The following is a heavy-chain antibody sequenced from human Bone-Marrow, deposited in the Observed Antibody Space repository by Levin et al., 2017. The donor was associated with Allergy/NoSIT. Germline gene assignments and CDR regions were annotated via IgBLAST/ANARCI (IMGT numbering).Heavy chain of an antibody. Sequence: SETLSLTCTVSGGSISSSSYYWGWIRQPPGKGLEWIGSIYYSGSTYYNPSLKSRVTISVDTSKNQFSLKLSSVTAADTAVYYCARDTALQVATLYNWFDPWGQGTLVTVSS. CDR1: GGSISSSSYY. CDR2: IYYSGST. J-gene: IGHJ5*02. V-gene: IGHV4-39*07. CDR3: ARDTALQVATLYNWFDP. D-gene: IGHD5-12*01.